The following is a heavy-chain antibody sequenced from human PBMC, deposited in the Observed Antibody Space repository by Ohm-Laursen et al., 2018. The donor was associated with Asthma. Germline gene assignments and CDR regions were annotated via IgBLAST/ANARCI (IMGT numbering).Heavy chain of an antibody. Sequence: SDTLSLTCAVSGGSVSSGSYYWSWIRQPPGKGLEWIGYIYYSGSTNYNPSLKSRVTISVDTSKNQFSLKLSSVTAADTAVYYCARAHRRGYSGYDSGGMDVWGQGTTVTVSS. CDR3: ARAHRRGYSGYDSGGMDV. CDR2: IYYSGST. V-gene: IGHV4-61*01. CDR1: GGSVSSGSYY. J-gene: IGHJ6*02. D-gene: IGHD5-12*01.